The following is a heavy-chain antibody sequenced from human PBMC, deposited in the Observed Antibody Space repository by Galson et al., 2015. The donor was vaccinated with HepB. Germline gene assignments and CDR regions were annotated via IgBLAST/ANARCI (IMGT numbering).Heavy chain of an antibody. CDR1: GFTFSNYW. V-gene: IGHV3-7*01. CDR3: ARDPSPGAYDALDI. Sequence: SLRLSCAASGFTFSNYWMTWVRQAPGKGLEWVANIKKDGSEKYYVDSVKGRFTISRDNAKNSLYLQTNSLRAEDTAVYYCARDPSPGAYDALDIWGQGTMVTVSS. J-gene: IGHJ3*02. D-gene: IGHD7-27*01. CDR2: IKKDGSEK.